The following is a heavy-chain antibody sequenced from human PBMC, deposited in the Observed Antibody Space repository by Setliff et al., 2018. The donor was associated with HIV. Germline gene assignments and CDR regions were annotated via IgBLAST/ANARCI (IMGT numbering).Heavy chain of an antibody. V-gene: IGHV4-38-2*02. Sequence: SETLSLTCTVSGYSISSGYYWGWIRQPPGKGLEWIGNIYHTGSTYYNPSLKSRVTISVDTSKNQFSLKLNSVTAADTAVYYCTVYNTGSSKDHYWGQGTQVTVSS. J-gene: IGHJ4*02. CDR3: TVYNTGSSKDHY. D-gene: IGHD2-8*02. CDR1: GYSISSGYY. CDR2: IYHTGST.